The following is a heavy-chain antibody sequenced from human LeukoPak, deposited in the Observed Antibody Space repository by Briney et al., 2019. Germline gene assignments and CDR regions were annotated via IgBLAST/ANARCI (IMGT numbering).Heavy chain of an antibody. D-gene: IGHD3-22*01. CDR2: IYHSGST. V-gene: IGHV4-38-2*02. J-gene: IGHJ5*02. CDR3: ARAYSSGRVPTKPFDP. Sequence: SETLSLTCTVSGYSISSGYYWGWIRQPPGKGLEWIGSIYHSGSTYYNPSLKSRVTISVDTSKNQFSLKLSSVTAADTAVYYCARAYSSGRVPTKPFDPWGQGTLVTVSS. CDR1: GYSISSGYY.